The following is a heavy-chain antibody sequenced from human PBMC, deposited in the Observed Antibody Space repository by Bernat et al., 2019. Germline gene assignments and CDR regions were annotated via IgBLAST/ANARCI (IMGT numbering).Heavy chain of an antibody. J-gene: IGHJ4*02. CDR2: INPNSGGT. Sequence: QVQLVQSGAEVKKPGASVKVSCKASGYTFTGYYMHWVRQAPGQGLEWMGWINPNSGGTNYAQKFQGRVTMTRETSISTAYMELSRLRSDDTAVYYCARELGYCSGGSCSGGRIIKNYFEYWGQGTLVTVSS. CDR1: GYTFTGYY. CDR3: ARELGYCSGGSCSGGRIIKNYFEY. V-gene: IGHV1-2*02. D-gene: IGHD2-15*01.